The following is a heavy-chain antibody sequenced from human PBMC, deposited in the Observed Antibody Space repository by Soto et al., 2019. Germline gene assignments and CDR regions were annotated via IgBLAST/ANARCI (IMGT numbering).Heavy chain of an antibody. D-gene: IGHD3-9*01. Sequence: GGSLRLSCAASGFTFSSYTMRWVRQAPGKGLEWVSTISGSGGDTYYADSVKGRFTISRDNSKNTMYQQMDSLRAEDTAVYYCAKDIGILTGYKVIDYWGQGTLVTVSS. V-gene: IGHV3-23*01. J-gene: IGHJ4*02. CDR1: GFTFSSYT. CDR2: ISGSGGDT. CDR3: AKDIGILTGYKVIDY.